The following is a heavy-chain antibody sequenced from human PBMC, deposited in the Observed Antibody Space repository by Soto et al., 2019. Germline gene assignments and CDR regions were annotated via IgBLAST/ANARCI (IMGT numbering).Heavy chain of an antibody. CDR1: GGSISSGGYS. CDR2: IYHSGST. Sequence: QLQLQESGSGLVKPSQTLSLTCAVSGGSISSGGYSWSWIRQPPGKGLEWIGYIYHSGSTYYNPSLQSRVTMSVDRSKNQFTLKLSSVTAADTAVYYWARAGGLGAVAAYYWGQGTLVTVSS. V-gene: IGHV4-30-2*01. D-gene: IGHD6-19*01. J-gene: IGHJ4*02. CDR3: ARAGGLGAVAAYY.